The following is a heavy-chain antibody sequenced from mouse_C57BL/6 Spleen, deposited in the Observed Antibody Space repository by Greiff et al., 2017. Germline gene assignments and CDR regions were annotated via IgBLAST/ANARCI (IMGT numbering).Heavy chain of an antibody. J-gene: IGHJ4*01. Sequence: VQLQQPGAELVKPGASVKLCCKASGYTFTSYWMHWVKQRPGRGLEWIGRIDPNSGGTKYNEKFKSKATLTVYKPSSTAYMQLSSLTSEDSAVYYCASAITTVATDAMDYWCQRTSSTVS. V-gene: IGHV1-72*01. CDR1: GYTFTSYW. D-gene: IGHD1-1*01. CDR2: IDPNSGGT. CDR3: ASAITTVATDAMDY.